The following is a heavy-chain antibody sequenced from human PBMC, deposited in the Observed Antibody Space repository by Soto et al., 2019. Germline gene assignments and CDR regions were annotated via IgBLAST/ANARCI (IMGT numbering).Heavy chain of an antibody. D-gene: IGHD4-4*01. Sequence: ASVKVSCKASGYTFTSYDINWVRQATGQGLEWMGWMNPNSGNTGYAQKFKGRVTMTRNTSISTAYMELSSLRSEDTAVYYCASSYSNYALIDYYYYGMDVWGQGTTVTVS. CDR3: ASSYSNYALIDYYYYGMDV. CDR2: MNPNSGNT. J-gene: IGHJ6*02. CDR1: GYTFTSYD. V-gene: IGHV1-8*01.